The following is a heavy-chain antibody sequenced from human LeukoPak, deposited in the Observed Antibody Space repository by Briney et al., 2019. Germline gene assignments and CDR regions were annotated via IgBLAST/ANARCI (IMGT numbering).Heavy chain of an antibody. CDR3: AKDFYYDSSGPFDY. CDR1: GFTFSSYG. J-gene: IGHJ4*02. CDR2: ISYDGSNK. D-gene: IGHD3-22*01. V-gene: IGHV3-30*18. Sequence: PGGSLRLSCVASGFTFSSYGMHWVRQAPGKGLEWVAVISYDGSNKYYADSVKGRFTISRDNSKNTLYLQMNSLRAEDTAVYYCAKDFYYDSSGPFDYWGQGTLVTVSS.